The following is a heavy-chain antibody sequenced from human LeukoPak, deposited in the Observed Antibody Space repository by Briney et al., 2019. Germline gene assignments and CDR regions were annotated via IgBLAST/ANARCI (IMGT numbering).Heavy chain of an antibody. CDR3: ARWVDLTVY. Sequence: SETLSLTCTVSGGSISSYYWSWIRQPPGKGLEWIGSIYYSGSTYYNPSLKSRVTISVDTSKNQFSLRLSSVTAADTAVYYCARWVDLTVYWGQGTLVTVSS. D-gene: IGHD3-9*01. V-gene: IGHV4-59*05. CDR1: GGSISSYY. CDR2: IYYSGST. J-gene: IGHJ4*02.